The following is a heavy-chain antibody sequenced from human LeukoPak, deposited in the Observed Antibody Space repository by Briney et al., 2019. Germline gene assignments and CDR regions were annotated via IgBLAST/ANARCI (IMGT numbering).Heavy chain of an antibody. J-gene: IGHJ3*02. CDR2: ISSSSSYI. CDR1: GFTFSSYS. D-gene: IGHD6-19*01. V-gene: IGHV3-21*01. Sequence: GGSLRLSCAASGFTFSSYSMNWVRQAPGKGLEWVSSISSSSSYIYYADSVKGRFTISRDNAKNSLYLQMNSLRAEDTAVYYCARVRYSSGWDASDIWGQGTMVTVSS. CDR3: ARVRYSSGWDASDI.